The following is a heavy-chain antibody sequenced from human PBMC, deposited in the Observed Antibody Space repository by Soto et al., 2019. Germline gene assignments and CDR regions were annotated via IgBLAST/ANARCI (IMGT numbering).Heavy chain of an antibody. CDR3: TRDGPWCCGGSCYAA. CDR2: IRSKGYGGTI. Sequence: GGSLRLSCTACGFSFDDYLMSWVRHAPGKWLEWVGFIRSKGYGGTIQYAASVQGRFTISGDDSKSIAYLQMNSLKTEDTTVYYCTRDGPWCCGGSCYAAWGQGTLVTVSS. V-gene: IGHV3-49*04. J-gene: IGHJ5*02. D-gene: IGHD2-15*01. CDR1: GFSFDDYL.